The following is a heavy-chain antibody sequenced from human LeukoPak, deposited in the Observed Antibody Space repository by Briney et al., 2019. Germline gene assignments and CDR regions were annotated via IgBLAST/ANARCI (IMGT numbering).Heavy chain of an antibody. CDR3: ASVITMVRGVIRDY. J-gene: IGHJ4*02. D-gene: IGHD3-10*01. CDR2: IIPIFGTA. V-gene: IGHV1-69*05. Sequence: ASVKVSCKASGYTFTGYYMHWVRQAPGQGLEWMGRIIPIFGTANYAQKFQGRVTITTDESTSTAYMELSSLRSEDTAVYYCASVITMVRGVIRDYWGQGTLVTVSS. CDR1: GYTFTGYY.